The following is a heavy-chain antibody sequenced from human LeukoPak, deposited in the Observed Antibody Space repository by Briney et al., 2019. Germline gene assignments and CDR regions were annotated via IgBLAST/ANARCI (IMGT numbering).Heavy chain of an antibody. CDR2: ISGNGGST. D-gene: IGHD3-16*01. Sequence: GGSLRLSCAASGFTFSSHATSWVRQAPGKGLEWVSAISGNGGSTYYADSVRGRFTISRDNSMNTLYLQMNSLRAEDTAVYYCAKRPLGVGWYFDLWGRGTLVTVS. V-gene: IGHV3-23*01. CDR1: GFTFSSHA. CDR3: AKRPLGVGWYFDL. J-gene: IGHJ2*01.